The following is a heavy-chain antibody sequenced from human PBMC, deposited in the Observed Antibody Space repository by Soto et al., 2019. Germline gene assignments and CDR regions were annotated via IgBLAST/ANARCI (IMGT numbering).Heavy chain of an antibody. J-gene: IGHJ4*02. Sequence: QLQLQESGPGLVKPSETLSLTCTVSGGSISSSSYYWGWIRQPPGKGLEWIGSIYYSGSTYYNPSLKSRVTISVDTSKNQFSLQLSSVTAADTAVYYCARHWVTMVRGLIITPLDYWGQGTLVTVSS. D-gene: IGHD3-10*01. V-gene: IGHV4-39*01. CDR1: GGSISSSSYY. CDR2: IYYSGST. CDR3: ARHWVTMVRGLIITPLDY.